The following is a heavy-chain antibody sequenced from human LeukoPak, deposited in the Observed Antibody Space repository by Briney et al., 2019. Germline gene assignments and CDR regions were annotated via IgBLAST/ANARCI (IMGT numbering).Heavy chain of an antibody. Sequence: PSETLSLTCTVSGDSISSYYWSWIRQPPGKGLEWIGCIYYSGNTNYNPSLKSRVTISIDTSKNQFSLKLNSVTAADTAVYYCARGGDSSSWYWFDYWGQGTLVTVSS. CDR2: IYYSGNT. CDR3: ARGGDSSSWYWFDY. V-gene: IGHV4-59*01. J-gene: IGHJ4*02. CDR1: GDSISSYY. D-gene: IGHD6-13*01.